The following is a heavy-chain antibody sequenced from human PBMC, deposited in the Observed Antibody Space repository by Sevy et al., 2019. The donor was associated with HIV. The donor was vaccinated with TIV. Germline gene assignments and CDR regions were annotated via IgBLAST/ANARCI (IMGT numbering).Heavy chain of an antibody. D-gene: IGHD6-13*01. CDR1: GLTVSSYY. CDR3: ARGGPDSNWFRSFDY. V-gene: IGHV3-53*01. CDR2: IYSGGAT. Sequence: AGSLRLSCAVSGLTVSSYYMSWVRQAPGKELEWVSLIYSGGATYYADSVNGRFTISGDDSKNTLYLQMDSLRAEDTAVYYCARGGPDSNWFRSFDYWGRGTLVTVSS. J-gene: IGHJ4*02.